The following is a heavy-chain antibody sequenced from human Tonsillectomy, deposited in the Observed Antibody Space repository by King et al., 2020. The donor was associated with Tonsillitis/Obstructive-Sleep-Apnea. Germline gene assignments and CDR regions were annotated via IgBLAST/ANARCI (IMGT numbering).Heavy chain of an antibody. CDR3: ARDWFSGWYGASGY. V-gene: IGHV3-49*04. J-gene: IGHJ4*02. CDR2: IRSKAYGGTT. CDR1: GFTFGDYP. Sequence: VQLVESGGGLVQPGRSLTLSCIASGFTFGDYPMSWVRQTPGKGLEWISFIRSKAYGGTTEYAASVKGRFTVSRDDSKSIAYLQMNSLKTEDTAVYYCARDWFSGWYGASGYWGQGTLVTVSS. D-gene: IGHD6-19*01.